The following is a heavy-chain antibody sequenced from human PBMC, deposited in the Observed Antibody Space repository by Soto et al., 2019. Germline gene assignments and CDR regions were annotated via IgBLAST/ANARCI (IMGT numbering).Heavy chain of an antibody. CDR3: ARDIIYDSSGYYYVSAFDV. CDR1: GFIFNSYV. CDR2: ISGSGGFT. J-gene: IGHJ3*01. D-gene: IGHD3-22*01. Sequence: GGSLRLSCAASGFIFNSYVMSWVRQSPGMGLEWVSVISGSGGFTYYADSVKGRFTISRDNSKNTLHLQMNSLRAEDTAVYYCARDIIYDSSGYYYVSAFDVWGQGTMVTVSS. V-gene: IGHV3-23*01.